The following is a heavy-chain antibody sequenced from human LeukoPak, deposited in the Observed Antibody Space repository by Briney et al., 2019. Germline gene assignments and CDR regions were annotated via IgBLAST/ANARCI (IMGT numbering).Heavy chain of an antibody. J-gene: IGHJ4*02. D-gene: IGHD5-18*01. Sequence: GGSLRLSCAASGFTFSGCGMHWVRQAPGKGLEWVAFIWYDGRDKYYADSVKGRFTISRDNSKNTLYLQMNSLRAEDTTIYYCAKDPYSYGSYFDYWGQGTLVTVSS. CDR3: AKDPYSYGSYFDY. V-gene: IGHV3-30*02. CDR2: IWYDGRDK. CDR1: GFTFSGCG.